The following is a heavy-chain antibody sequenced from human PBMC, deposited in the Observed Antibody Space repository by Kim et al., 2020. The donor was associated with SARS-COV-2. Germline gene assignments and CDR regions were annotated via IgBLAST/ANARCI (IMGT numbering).Heavy chain of an antibody. V-gene: IGHV4-39*01. CDR2: IYYGGST. J-gene: IGHJ5*02. D-gene: IGHD3-9*01. CDR1: GGSISSSYYY. Sequence: SETLSLTCTVSGGSISSSYYYWGWIRQPPGKGLQWIGSIYYGGSTYYNPSLKSRVTISVDTSKNQFSLKLSSVTAADTAVYYCARQSNILTGSASYNWFDPWGQGTRVTVSS. CDR3: ARQSNILTGSASYNWFDP.